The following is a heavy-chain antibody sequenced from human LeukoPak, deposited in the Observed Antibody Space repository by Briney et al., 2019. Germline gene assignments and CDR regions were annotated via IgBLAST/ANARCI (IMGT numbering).Heavy chain of an antibody. Sequence: PSQTLSLTCTVSGGSIINGGYYWSWIRQHPGKGLEWIGNIHYSGYTYYNPSLRSRLTISVDTSKKQFSLKLTSVTAADTAVYYCAREVSTNFDLWGQGTMVTVSS. CDR2: IHYSGYT. D-gene: IGHD1-14*01. J-gene: IGHJ3*01. CDR3: AREVSTNFDL. V-gene: IGHV4-31*03. CDR1: GGSIINGGYY.